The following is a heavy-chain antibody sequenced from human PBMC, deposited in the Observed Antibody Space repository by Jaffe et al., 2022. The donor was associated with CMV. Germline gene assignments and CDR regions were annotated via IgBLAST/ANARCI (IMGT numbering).Heavy chain of an antibody. CDR3: ATAGSPLDAGVY. J-gene: IGHJ4*02. V-gene: IGHV1-18*04. CDR2: ISTYNSNT. Sequence: QVHLVQSGAEVKRPGASVKVSCKTSGYTFTTYGINWLRQAPGQGLEWMGWISTYNSNTNYTQRLQGRVTLTTDTSTNTAYMELRSLGSDDTAVYYCATAGSPLDAGVYWGQGTLVTVSS. CDR1: GYTFTTYG. D-gene: IGHD3-10*01.